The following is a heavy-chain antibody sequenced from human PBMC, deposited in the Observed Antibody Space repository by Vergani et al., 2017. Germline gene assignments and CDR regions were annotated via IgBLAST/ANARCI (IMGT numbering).Heavy chain of an antibody. V-gene: IGHV3-23*04. J-gene: IGHJ4*02. CDR3: AKDLGFAFGRSTGGFDY. CDR1: GFTVSSNY. D-gene: IGHD3-10*01. Sequence: EVQLVESGGGLVQPGGSLRLSCAASGFTVSSNYMSWVRQAPGKGLEWVSAISGSGGSTYYADSVKGRFTISRDNSKNTLYLQMNSLRAEDTAVYYCAKDLGFAFGRSTGGFDYWGQGTLVTVSS. CDR2: ISGSGGST.